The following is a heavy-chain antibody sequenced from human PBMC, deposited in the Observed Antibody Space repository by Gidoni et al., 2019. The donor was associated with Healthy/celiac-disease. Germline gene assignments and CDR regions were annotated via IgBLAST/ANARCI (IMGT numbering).Heavy chain of an antibody. J-gene: IGHJ6*02. CDR2: ISGSGGST. D-gene: IGHD3-3*01. V-gene: IGHV3-23*01. CDR1: GFTFSSYA. CDR3: AKRGSGSSNQYYYYGMDV. Sequence: TASGFTFSSYAMSWVRQAPGKGLEWVSAISGSGGSTYYADSVKGRFTISRDNSKNTLYLQMNSLRAEDTAVYYCAKRGSGSSNQYYYYGMDVWGQGTTVTVSS.